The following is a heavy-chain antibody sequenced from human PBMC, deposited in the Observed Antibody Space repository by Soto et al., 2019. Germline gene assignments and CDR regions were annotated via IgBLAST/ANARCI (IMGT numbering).Heavy chain of an antibody. Sequence: QVQLVQSGAAVKKPGSSVKVSCKASGGTFSSYTISWVRQAPGQGLEWMGRIIPILGIANYAQKFQGRVTITADKSTSTAYMELSSLRSEDTAVYYCARDMGDGYNFHYYYYYGMDVWGQGTTVTVSS. V-gene: IGHV1-69*08. CDR3: ARDMGDGYNFHYYYYYGMDV. J-gene: IGHJ6*02. CDR2: IIPILGIA. CDR1: GGTFSSYT. D-gene: IGHD5-12*01.